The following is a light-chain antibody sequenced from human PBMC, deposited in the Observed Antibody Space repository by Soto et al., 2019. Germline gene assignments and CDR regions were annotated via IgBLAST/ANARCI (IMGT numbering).Light chain of an antibody. CDR3: QSYDYTLSASVV. CDR1: SSNIGAGYD. J-gene: IGLJ2*01. Sequence: QSALTQPPSVSGAPGQRVTISCTWSSSNIGAGYDVHWYQQLPGTAPKLLIYGNTNRPSGVPHRFSGAKSGTSASLAITGLQAEDEADYYCQSYDYTLSASVVFGVGTKLTVL. CDR2: GNT. V-gene: IGLV1-40*01.